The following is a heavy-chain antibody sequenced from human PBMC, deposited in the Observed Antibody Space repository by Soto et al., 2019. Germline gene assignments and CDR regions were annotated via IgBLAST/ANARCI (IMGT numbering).Heavy chain of an antibody. CDR1: GYTFTNYD. V-gene: IGHV1-18*04. D-gene: IGHD1-20*01. CDR2: IIPHNGDT. Sequence: ASVKVSCKASGYTFTNYDFIWVRQAPGQGLEWMGWIIPHNGDTNYEQKLQGRVTMTTDTSTNTAYMELRSLRSDDTAVYYCARRIITGNYLAYWGQGTLVTVSS. J-gene: IGHJ4*02. CDR3: ARRIITGNYLAY.